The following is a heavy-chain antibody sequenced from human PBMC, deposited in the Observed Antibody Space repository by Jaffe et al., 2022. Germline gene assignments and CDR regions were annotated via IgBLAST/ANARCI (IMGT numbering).Heavy chain of an antibody. CDR1: GGSFSGYY. CDR2: INHSGST. CDR3: ARPRRKLGYCSGGSCPPPSGAFDI. V-gene: IGHV4-34*01. D-gene: IGHD2-15*01. J-gene: IGHJ3*02. Sequence: QVQLQQWGAGLLKPSETLSLTCAVYGGSFSGYYWSWIRQPPGKGLEWIGEINHSGSTNYNPSLKSRVTISVDTSKNQFSLKLSSVTAADTAVYYCARPRRKLGYCSGGSCPPPSGAFDIWGQGTMVTVSS.